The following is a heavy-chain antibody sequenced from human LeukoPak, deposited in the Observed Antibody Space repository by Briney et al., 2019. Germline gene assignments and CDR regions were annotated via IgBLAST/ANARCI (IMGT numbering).Heavy chain of an antibody. V-gene: IGHV1-69*05. D-gene: IGHD2-2*02. J-gene: IGHJ5*02. Sequence: SVKVSCKASGGTFSSYAISWVRQAPGQGLEWMGGIIPIFGTANYAQKFQGRVTITTDESTSTAYMELSSLRSEDTAVYYCAREGPIVVVPAAIPAWFDPWAREPWSPSPQ. CDR2: IIPIFGTA. CDR1: GGTFSSYA. CDR3: AREGPIVVVPAAIPAWFDP.